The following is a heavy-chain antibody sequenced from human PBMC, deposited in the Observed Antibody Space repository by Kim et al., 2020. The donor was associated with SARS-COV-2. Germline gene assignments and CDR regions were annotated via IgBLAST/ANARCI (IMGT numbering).Heavy chain of an antibody. J-gene: IGHJ4*02. CDR2: IIPIFGTA. CDR3: ARVTPPSYSSGWYGDY. D-gene: IGHD6-19*01. CDR1: GGTFSSYA. V-gene: IGHV1-69*13. Sequence: SVKVSCKASGGTFSSYAISWVRQAPGQGLEWMGGIIPIFGTANYAQKFQGRVTITADESTSTAYMELSSLRSEDTAVYYCARVTPPSYSSGWYGDYWGQGTLVTVSS.